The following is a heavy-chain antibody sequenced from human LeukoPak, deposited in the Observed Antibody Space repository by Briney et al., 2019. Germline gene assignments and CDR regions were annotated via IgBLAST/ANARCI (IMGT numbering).Heavy chain of an antibody. V-gene: IGHV3-15*01. J-gene: IGHJ4*02. CDR1: GFTFNNAW. D-gene: IGHD3-22*01. Sequence: GGSLRLSCAASGFTFNNAWMSWVRQAPGKRLEWVGRIKSKTDGGTTDYAAPVKGRFTISRDDSKNTLFLQMNSLKTEDTAVYYCTTPFPRYYDSSGYCHWAQGTLVTVSS. CDR2: IKSKTDGGTT. CDR3: TTPFPRYYDSSGYCH.